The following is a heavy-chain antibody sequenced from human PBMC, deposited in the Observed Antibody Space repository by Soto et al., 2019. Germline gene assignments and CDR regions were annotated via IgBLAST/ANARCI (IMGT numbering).Heavy chain of an antibody. CDR1: GDSVSSNSAA. CDR3: ARDGSNWFDS. Sequence: SQTLSLTCAISGDSVSSNSAAWNWIRQSPSRGLEWLGRTYYRSKWYNDYAVSVKSRIAVKPDTSKNQFSLQLDSVTPEDTAVYYCARDGSNWFDSWGQGTLVTVSS. D-gene: IGHD3-10*01. J-gene: IGHJ5*01. V-gene: IGHV6-1*01. CDR2: TYYRSKWYN.